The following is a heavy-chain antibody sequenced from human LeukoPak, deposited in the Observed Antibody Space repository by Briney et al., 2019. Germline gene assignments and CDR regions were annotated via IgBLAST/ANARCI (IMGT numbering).Heavy chain of an antibody. CDR2: ISSSSSYI. D-gene: IGHD2-15*01. Sequence: PGGSLRLSCAASGITFGSYSMNWVRQAPGKGLEWVSSISSSSSYIYYADSVKGRFTISRDNAKNSLYLQMNSLRAEDTAVYYCARVGYCSGGSCYYYYYYYMDVWGKGTTVTVSS. CDR1: GITFGSYS. CDR3: ARVGYCSGGSCYYYYYYYMDV. V-gene: IGHV3-21*01. J-gene: IGHJ6*03.